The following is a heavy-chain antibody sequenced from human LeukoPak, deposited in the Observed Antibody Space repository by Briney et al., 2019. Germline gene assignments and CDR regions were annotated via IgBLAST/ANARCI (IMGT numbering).Heavy chain of an antibody. CDR1: GGSISSGGYY. CDR2: IYYSGST. J-gene: IGHJ4*02. V-gene: IGHV4-31*03. D-gene: IGHD6-19*01. CDR3: SRCSGWYLRELDY. Sequence: SETLSPTCTVSGGSISSGGYYWSWIRQHPGKGLEWIGYIYYSGSTYYNPSLKSRVTISVDTSKNQFSLKLSSVTAADTAVYYCSRCSGWYLRELDYWGQGTLVTVSS.